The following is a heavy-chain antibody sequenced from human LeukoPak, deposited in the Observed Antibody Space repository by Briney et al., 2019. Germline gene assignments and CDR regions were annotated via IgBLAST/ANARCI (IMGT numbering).Heavy chain of an antibody. Sequence: AGGSLRLSCAASGFTFDDYAMHWVRQAPGKGLEWVSGISWNSGSIGYADSVKGRFTISRDNSKNTLYLQMNSLRAEDTAVYYCARESITMVRGVSYGMDVWGQGTTVTVSS. CDR3: ARESITMVRGVSYGMDV. CDR2: ISWNSGSI. CDR1: GFTFDDYA. J-gene: IGHJ6*02. D-gene: IGHD3-10*01. V-gene: IGHV3-9*01.